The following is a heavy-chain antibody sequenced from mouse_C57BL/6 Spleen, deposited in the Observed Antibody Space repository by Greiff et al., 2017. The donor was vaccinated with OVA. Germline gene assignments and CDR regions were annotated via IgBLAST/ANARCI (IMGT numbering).Heavy chain of an antibody. CDR3: ASDEGDYALDY. V-gene: IGHV1-81*01. CDR1: GYTFTSLG. Sequence: QVQLQQSGAELARPGASVKLFCKASGYTFTSLGISWGKQRTGQGLEGIGEIYPRSGNTYYNGKVKSKATLAADKSSSPAYMELRSLTSEDSADYCCASDEGDYALDYWGQGTTLTVSS. CDR2: IYPRSGNT. J-gene: IGHJ4*01.